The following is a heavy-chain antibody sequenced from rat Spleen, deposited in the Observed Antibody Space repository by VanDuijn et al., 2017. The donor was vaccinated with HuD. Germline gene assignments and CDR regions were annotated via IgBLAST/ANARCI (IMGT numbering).Heavy chain of an antibody. Sequence: EVQLQESGPGLVKPSQSLSVICSVTGHSISSSYRWNWIRKFPGSKLEWMGYINSAGSTIYNPSLKSRIPITRDTSKNQFFLQVNSVTTEDTATYYCARSDGVHYYLPFADWGQGTLVTVSS. V-gene: IGHV3-3*01. CDR3: ARSDGVHYYLPFAD. CDR2: INSAGST. D-gene: IGHD1-12*02. CDR1: GHSISSSYR. J-gene: IGHJ3*01.